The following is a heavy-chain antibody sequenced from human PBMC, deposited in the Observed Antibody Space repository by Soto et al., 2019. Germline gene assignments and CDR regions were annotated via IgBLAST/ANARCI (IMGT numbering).Heavy chain of an antibody. CDR3: ARDKDRLQLGGNSFYITDV. J-gene: IGHJ6*02. CDR2: IIPVFRAP. D-gene: IGHD1-1*01. Sequence: QVQLVQSGSEVKKPGSSVKVSCKVSGGTFSTSAVSWVRQAPGQGLEWMGGIIPVFRAPDYAQKFQGRVTITAGESARTAFVELTGLGFEDTAVYYCARDKDRLQLGGNSFYITDVWGQGPTVTVSS. V-gene: IGHV1-69*12. CDR1: GGTFSTSA.